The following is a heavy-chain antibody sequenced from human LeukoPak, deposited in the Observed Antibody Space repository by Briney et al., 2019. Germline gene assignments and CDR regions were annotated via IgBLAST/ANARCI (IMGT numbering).Heavy chain of an antibody. D-gene: IGHD7-27*01. CDR3: AKGDVSVTREFDY. V-gene: IGHV3-23*01. CDR2: ITGNGATT. Sequence: GGSLRLSCAASGFSFSNYGMNWVRQAPGKGLEWVSGITGNGATTYYADSVKGRFTISRDNAQNSLYLQMNSLRAEDTAVYYCAKGDVSVTREFDYWGQGTLVTVSS. J-gene: IGHJ4*02. CDR1: GFSFSNYG.